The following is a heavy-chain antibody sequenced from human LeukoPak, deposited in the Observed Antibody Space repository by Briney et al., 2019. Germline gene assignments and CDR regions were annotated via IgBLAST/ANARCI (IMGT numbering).Heavy chain of an antibody. Sequence: PGGSLRLSCVASGITFRNSGMSWVSQAPGKGLEWVSDITGRGDIDYADSVKGRFTISRDNSKNTLYLQMNYLRVEDTAIYYCAKRGRDQLLCYFDYWGQGTRVTVSS. CDR3: AKRGRDQLLCYFDY. V-gene: IGHV3-23*01. J-gene: IGHJ4*02. CDR1: GITFRNSG. CDR2: ITGRGDI. D-gene: IGHD2-2*01.